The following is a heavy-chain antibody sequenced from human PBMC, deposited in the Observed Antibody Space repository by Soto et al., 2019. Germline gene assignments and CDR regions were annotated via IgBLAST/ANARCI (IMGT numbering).Heavy chain of an antibody. CDR1: GFTFSSYA. V-gene: IGHV3-23*01. D-gene: IGHD3-16*01. J-gene: IGHJ4*02. Sequence: LSLTCAASGFTFSSYAMSWVRQAPGKGLEWVSAISGSGGSTYYADSVKGRFTISRDNSKNTLYLQMNSLRAEDTAVYYCAKDRSGPMLVDYWGQGTLVTVSS. CDR3: AKDRSGPMLVDY. CDR2: ISGSGGST.